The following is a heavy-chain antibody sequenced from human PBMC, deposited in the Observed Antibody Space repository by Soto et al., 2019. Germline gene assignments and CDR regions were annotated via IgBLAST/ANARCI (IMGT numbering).Heavy chain of an antibody. D-gene: IGHD2-15*01. Sequence: SETLSLTCAVYGGSFSGYYWSWIRQPPGKGLEWIREINHSRSTNYNPSLKSRVTISVDTSKNQFSLKLSSVTAADTAVYYCARADIVVVVAATGGWFDPWGQGTLVTVSS. CDR1: GGSFSGYY. V-gene: IGHV4-34*01. CDR3: ARADIVVVVAATGGWFDP. J-gene: IGHJ5*02. CDR2: INHSRST.